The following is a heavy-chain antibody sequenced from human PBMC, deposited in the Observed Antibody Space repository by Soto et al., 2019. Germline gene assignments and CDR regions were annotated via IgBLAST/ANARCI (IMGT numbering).Heavy chain of an antibody. CDR3: ARVGCYDGSGYNAFHI. D-gene: IGHD3-22*01. V-gene: IGHV4-31*03. J-gene: IGHJ3*02. CDR1: GGSISSGGYY. Sequence: SETLSLTCTVSGGSISSGGYYWSWIRQHPGKGLEWIGCIYYSGSTYYNPSLKSRVTISVDTSKNQFSLKLSSVTAADTAVYYCARVGCYDGSGYNAFHIWGQGTMVTVSS. CDR2: IYYSGST.